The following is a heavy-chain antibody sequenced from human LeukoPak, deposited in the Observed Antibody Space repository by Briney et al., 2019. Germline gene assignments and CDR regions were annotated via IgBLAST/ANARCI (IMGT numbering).Heavy chain of an antibody. CDR2: INKDESAR. V-gene: IGHV3-7*01. D-gene: IGHD4-17*01. CDR3: ARDGVLDYGDYRDFDY. J-gene: IGHJ4*02. CDR1: GFSFRDYW. Sequence: PGGSLRLSCAASGFSFRDYWMNWVRQAPGKGLEWVASINKDESARYYVDSVKGRFTISRDNAKNSLYLQMNSLRAEDTAVYYCARDGVLDYGDYRDFDYWGQGTLVTVSS.